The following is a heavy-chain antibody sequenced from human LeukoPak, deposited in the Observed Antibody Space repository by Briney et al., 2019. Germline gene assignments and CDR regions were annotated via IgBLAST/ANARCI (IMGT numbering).Heavy chain of an antibody. CDR1: GYTFTSYT. Sequence: ASVKVSCKASGYTFTSYTMNWVRQAPGQGLEWMGWINTNTGNPTYVQGFTGRFVFSLDTSVSTAYLQINSLKAEDTAVYYCAREDIVMGYDYWGQGTLVTVSS. V-gene: IGHV7-4-1*02. CDR2: INTNTGNP. D-gene: IGHD5-12*01. CDR3: AREDIVMGYDY. J-gene: IGHJ4*02.